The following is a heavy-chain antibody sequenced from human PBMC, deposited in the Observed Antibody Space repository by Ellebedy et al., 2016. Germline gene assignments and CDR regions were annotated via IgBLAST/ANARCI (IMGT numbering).Heavy chain of an antibody. Sequence: GESLKISCAASGFTFSSYWMHWVRQAPGKGLVWVSRINSDGSSTNYADSVKGRFTISRDNAKNTLYLQMNSLRAEDTAVYYCARGNAVPGPEPLDYWGQGTLVTVSS. D-gene: IGHD6-19*01. CDR3: ARGNAVPGPEPLDY. CDR2: INSDGSST. J-gene: IGHJ4*02. V-gene: IGHV3-74*01. CDR1: GFTFSSYW.